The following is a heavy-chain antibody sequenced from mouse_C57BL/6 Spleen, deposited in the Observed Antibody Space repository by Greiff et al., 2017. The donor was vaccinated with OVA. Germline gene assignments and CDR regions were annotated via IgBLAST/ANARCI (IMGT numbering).Heavy chain of an antibody. CDR1: GYTFTSYW. J-gene: IGHJ4*01. Sequence: QVQLQQPGAELVKPGASVKMSCKASGYTFTSYWITWVKQRPGQGLEWIGDIYPGSGSTNYNEKFKSKATLTVDTSSSTAYMQLSSRTSEDSAVYYCARRDYGDYAMDYWGQGTSVTVSS. V-gene: IGHV1-55*01. CDR2: IYPGSGST. CDR3: ARRDYGDYAMDY. D-gene: IGHD1-1*01.